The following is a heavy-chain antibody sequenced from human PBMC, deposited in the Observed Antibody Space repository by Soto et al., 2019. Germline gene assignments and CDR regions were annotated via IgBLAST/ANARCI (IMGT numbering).Heavy chain of an antibody. D-gene: IGHD3-16*02. CDR3: ARVDDYDYIWGSYRYGLYY. CDR1: GFTFSSYS. CDR2: ISSSSSYI. J-gene: IGHJ4*02. Sequence: EVQLVESGGGLVKPGGSLRLSCAASGFTFSSYSMNWVRQAPGKGLEWVSSISSSSSYIYYADSVKGRFTISRDNAKNSLYLQMNSLRAEDTAVYYCARVDDYDYIWGSYRYGLYYWGQGTLVTVSS. V-gene: IGHV3-21*01.